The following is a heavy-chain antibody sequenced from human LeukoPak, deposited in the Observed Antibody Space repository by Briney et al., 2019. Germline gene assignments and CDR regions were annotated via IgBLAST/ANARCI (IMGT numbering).Heavy chain of an antibody. D-gene: IGHD3-9*01. CDR2: ISGHSTNR. J-gene: IGHJ6*03. CDR3: ARSYDIFHFYMDV. Sequence: ASVRVSYKASGYTFTSYAISWVRQAPGQGPEWMGWISGHSTNRKIAQKFQGRVTMTTDTSTSTATMELRSLRSDDTAVYYCARSYDIFHFYMDVWGEGTTVTVSS. CDR1: GYTFTSYA. V-gene: IGHV1-18*01.